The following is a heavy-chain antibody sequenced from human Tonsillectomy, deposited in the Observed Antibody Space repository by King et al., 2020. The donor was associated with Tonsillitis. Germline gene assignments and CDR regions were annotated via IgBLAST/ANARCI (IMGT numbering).Heavy chain of an antibody. CDR3: ARDIDRYCYGSSGYDEAFDI. Sequence: QLVQSGAEVKKPGASVKVSCKASGYSFTDYYIQWVRQAPGQGLEWMGWINPNRGGTKFVQKFQGRVTMTRDMSISTAYMELRRLRSDDTAVYYCARDIDRYCYGSSGYDEAFDIWGQGTMVTVSS. V-gene: IGHV1-2*02. CDR1: GYSFTDYY. CDR2: INPNRGGT. D-gene: IGHD3-22*01. J-gene: IGHJ3*02.